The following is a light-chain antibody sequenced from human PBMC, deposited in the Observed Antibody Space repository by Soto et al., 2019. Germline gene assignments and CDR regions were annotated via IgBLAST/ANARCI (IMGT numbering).Light chain of an antibody. Sequence: NFMLTQPHSVSESPGKTVTISCTRSGGSIATNFVQWYQQRPGSAPTTVIYEDNQRSSGVPDRFSGSLDASSNSASLTISGLRTEDEADYYYQSYDNSNVVFGGGTKLTVL. J-gene: IGLJ2*01. CDR1: GGSIATNF. V-gene: IGLV6-57*03. CDR2: EDN. CDR3: QSYDNSNVV.